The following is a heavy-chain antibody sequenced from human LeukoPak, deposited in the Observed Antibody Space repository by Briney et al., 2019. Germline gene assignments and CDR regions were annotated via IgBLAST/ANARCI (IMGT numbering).Heavy chain of an antibody. D-gene: IGHD1-1*01. V-gene: IGHV4-31*03. CDR1: GASITNDDYY. CDR2: IYFSGST. CDR3: ARRATFSNWFHP. J-gene: IGHJ5*02. Sequence: PSQTLSLTCTVSGASITNDDYYWSWIRQHPGKGLEWIGYIYFSGSTYYNPTLKSRASVSVDTSKSQFSLRLTSVTAADTAVYYCARRATFSNWFHPWGQGTLVIVSS.